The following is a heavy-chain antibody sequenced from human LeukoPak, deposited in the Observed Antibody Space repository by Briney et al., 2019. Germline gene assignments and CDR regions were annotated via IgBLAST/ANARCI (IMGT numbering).Heavy chain of an antibody. CDR1: GGSFSGYY. V-gene: IGHV4-34*01. D-gene: IGHD1-26*01. CDR3: ARPYWEIRGFDP. CDR2: INHSGST. Sequence: SETLSLTCAVYGGSFSGYYWSWIRQAPGKGLEWIGEINHSGSTNYNPSLKSRVTISVDTSKSQFSLKLSSVTAADTAVYYCARPYWEIRGFDPWGQGTVVTVSS. J-gene: IGHJ5*02.